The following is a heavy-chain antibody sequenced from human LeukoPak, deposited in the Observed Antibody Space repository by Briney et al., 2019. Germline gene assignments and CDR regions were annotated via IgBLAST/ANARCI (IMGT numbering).Heavy chain of an antibody. J-gene: IGHJ5*02. CDR2: IYYSGST. D-gene: IGHD3-22*01. V-gene: IGHV4-30-4*01. CDR1: GGSISSGDYY. CDR3: ARCPYYYDRRGYWFEP. Sequence: SQTLSLTCTVSGGSISSGDYYWSWIRQPPGKGLEWVGYIYYSGSTYYNPSLKSRATISVDTSNNQFSLKLRSVTAADTAHYYWARCPYYYDRRGYWFEPWGQGTLVTVSS.